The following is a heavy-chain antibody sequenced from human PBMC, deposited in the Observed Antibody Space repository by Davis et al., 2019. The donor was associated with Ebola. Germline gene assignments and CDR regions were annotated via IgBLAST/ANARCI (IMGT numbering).Heavy chain of an antibody. CDR3: ARGHNYGHDY. V-gene: IGHV3-21*01. D-gene: IGHD5-18*01. CDR1: GFTFNSYA. Sequence: GESLKISCAASGFTFNSYAMNWVRQAPGKGLEWVSSMNSAGSFAYYADSVKGRFTVSRDNAKNSLYLQMNSLRDEDTAVYYCARGHNYGHDYWGQGTLVTVSS. CDR2: MNSAGSFA. J-gene: IGHJ4*02.